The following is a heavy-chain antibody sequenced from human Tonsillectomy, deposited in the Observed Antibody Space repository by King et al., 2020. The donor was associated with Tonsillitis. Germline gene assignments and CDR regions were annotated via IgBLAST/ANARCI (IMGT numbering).Heavy chain of an antibody. CDR3: AKDSYSSSWFDY. Sequence: VQLVESGGVVVQPGGSLRLSCAASGFTFDDYAMHWVRQAPGKGLEWVSLISWDGGSTYYADSVKGRFTISRDNSKNSLYLQMNSLGAEDTALYYCAKDSYSSSWFDYWGQGTLVTVSS. CDR1: GFTFDDYA. V-gene: IGHV3-43D*03. CDR2: ISWDGGST. D-gene: IGHD6-13*01. J-gene: IGHJ5*01.